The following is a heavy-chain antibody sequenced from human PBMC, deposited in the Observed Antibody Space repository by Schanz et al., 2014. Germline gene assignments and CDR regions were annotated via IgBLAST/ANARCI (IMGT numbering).Heavy chain of an antibody. J-gene: IGHJ4*02. CDR1: GYTFTSYD. V-gene: IGHV1-8*01. CDR3: ARDRTFDY. Sequence: QVQLIQSGAEVKKPGASVKVSCTASGYTFTSYDINWVRQAPGQGLEWLGWMNPNSGNPGFAQKFRGRVTMTRNTTMGTAYIDLHVLTSEDAAVYDCARDRTFDYWGQGTLVAVSS. CDR2: MNPNSGNP.